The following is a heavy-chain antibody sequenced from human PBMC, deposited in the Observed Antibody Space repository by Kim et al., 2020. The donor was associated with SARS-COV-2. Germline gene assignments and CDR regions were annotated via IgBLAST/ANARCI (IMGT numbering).Heavy chain of an antibody. Sequence: GGSLRLSCVASGFNFNNFSMNGVGKGPGKGRQWVSYISSSSDSTHYADSVKGRFTISRDDAKNSLYLQMNSLRDEDSGVYYCASRYSYGFWGQGTLVTVAS. CDR3: ASRYSYGF. CDR1: GFNFNNFS. V-gene: IGHV3-48*02. CDR2: ISSSSDST. D-gene: IGHD5-18*01. J-gene: IGHJ4*02.